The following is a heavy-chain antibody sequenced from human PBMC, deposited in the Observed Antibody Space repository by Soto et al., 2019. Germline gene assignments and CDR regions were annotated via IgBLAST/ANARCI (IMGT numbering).Heavy chain of an antibody. CDR2: IYSGGST. Sequence: LRLSCAASGFTVSSNYMSWVRQAPGKGLEWVSVIYSGGSTYYADSVKGRFTISRDNSKNTLYLQMNSLRAEDTAVYYCARGSYSSSWDWYFDLWGRGTLVTVSS. V-gene: IGHV3-53*01. CDR3: ARGSYSSSWDWYFDL. CDR1: GFTVSSNY. D-gene: IGHD6-13*01. J-gene: IGHJ2*01.